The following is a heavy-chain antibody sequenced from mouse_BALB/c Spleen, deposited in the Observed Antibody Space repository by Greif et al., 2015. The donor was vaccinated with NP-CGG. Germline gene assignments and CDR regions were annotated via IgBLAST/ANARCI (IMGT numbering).Heavy chain of an antibody. CDR1: GYTFSSYW. CDR2: ILPGSGST. D-gene: IGHD1-2*01. V-gene: IGHV1-9*01. J-gene: IGHJ3*01. CDR3: ASFTTATWFAY. Sequence: QVQLKQSGAELMKPGASVKISCKATGYTFSSYWIEWVKQRPGHGLEWIGEILPGSGSTNYNEKFKGKATFTADTSSNTAYMQLSSLTSEDSAVYYCASFTTATWFAYWGQGTLVTVSA.